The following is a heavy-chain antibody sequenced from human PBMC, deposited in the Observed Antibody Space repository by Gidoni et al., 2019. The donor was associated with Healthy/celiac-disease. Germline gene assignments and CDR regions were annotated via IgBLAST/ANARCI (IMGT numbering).Heavy chain of an antibody. CDR2: LYYSGST. V-gene: IGHV4-39*01. CDR1: GGSTSSSSYY. CDR3: ARPSAGNYYDSSGYYRNWYFDL. D-gene: IGHD3-22*01. Sequence: QLQLQESGPGLVKPSATLPLTCTVSGGSTSSSSYYWGWLRQPPGKGLEWIGSLYYSGSTYYNPSLKSRVTISVDTSKNQFSLKLSSVTAADTAVYYCARPSAGNYYDSSGYYRNWYFDLWGRGTLVTVSS. J-gene: IGHJ2*01.